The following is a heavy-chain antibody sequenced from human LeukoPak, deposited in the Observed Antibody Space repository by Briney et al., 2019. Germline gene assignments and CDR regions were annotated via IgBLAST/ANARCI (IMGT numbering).Heavy chain of an antibody. Sequence: KPSETLSLTCTVSGGSISSYYWSWIRQPPGKGLEWIGYIYYSGSTNYNPSLKSRVTISVDTSKNQFSLKLSSVTAADTAVYYCARVTSCPPCYYYYYYMDVWGKGTTVTVSS. V-gene: IGHV4-59*01. J-gene: IGHJ6*03. CDR1: GGSISSYY. D-gene: IGHD2-2*01. CDR3: ARVTSCPPCYYYYYYMDV. CDR2: IYYSGST.